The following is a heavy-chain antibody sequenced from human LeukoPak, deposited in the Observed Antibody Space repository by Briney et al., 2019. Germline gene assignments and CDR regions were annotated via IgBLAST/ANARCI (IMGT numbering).Heavy chain of an antibody. Sequence: GGSLRLSCAASGFTFSSYGMHWVRQAPGKGLEWVAVISHDGSNKYYADSVKGRFTISRDNSKNTLYLQMNSLRAEDTAVYHCAKDMGRYCSSTSCYNYYYYGMDVWGQGTTVTVSS. D-gene: IGHD2-2*02. CDR1: GFTFSSYG. CDR2: ISHDGSNK. V-gene: IGHV3-30*18. J-gene: IGHJ6*02. CDR3: AKDMGRYCSSTSCYNYYYYGMDV.